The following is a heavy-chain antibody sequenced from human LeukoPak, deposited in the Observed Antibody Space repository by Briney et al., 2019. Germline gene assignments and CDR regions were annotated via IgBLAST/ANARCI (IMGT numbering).Heavy chain of an antibody. J-gene: IGHJ4*02. CDR3: ARGWGKRYFDY. CDR1: GFTFSTYS. D-gene: IGHD3-9*01. Sequence: GGSLRLSCAASGFTFSTYSMNWVRQAPGKGLEWVSSISSTSSYIYYADSVKGRFTISRDNAKNSLYLQMNSLRAEDTAVYYCARGWGKRYFDYWGQGTLVTVSS. CDR2: ISSTSSYI. V-gene: IGHV3-21*04.